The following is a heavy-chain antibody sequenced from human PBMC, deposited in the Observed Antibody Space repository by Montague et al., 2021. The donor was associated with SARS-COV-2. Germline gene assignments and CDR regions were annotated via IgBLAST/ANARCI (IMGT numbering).Heavy chain of an antibody. V-gene: IGHV1-24*01. D-gene: IGHD2-21*02. CDR2: FDPEDGET. CDR3: AASRWSLLPEY. Sequence: SVKVSFKVSGYTLSEVSMHWVRQAPGKELEWMGGFDPEDGETIYAQKFQGRVTMTEDTSTDTAYMELSSLRSEDSGVYYCAASRWSLLPEYWGQGTLVTVSS. CDR1: GYTLSEVS. J-gene: IGHJ4*02.